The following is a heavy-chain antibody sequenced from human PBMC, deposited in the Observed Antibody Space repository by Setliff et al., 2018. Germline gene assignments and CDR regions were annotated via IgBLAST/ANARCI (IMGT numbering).Heavy chain of an antibody. CDR2: VYTSWST. D-gene: IGHD3-3*01. CDR1: GDSISSRTHY. CDR3: ARVSGFLYVDV. V-gene: IGHV4-61*09. J-gene: IGHJ6*03. Sequence: LSLTCTVSGDSISSRTHYWSWIRQPAGKGLEWIGQVYTSWSTNYNPSLKSRVTISLDTSKNQFSLNLSSLIAADTAVYYCARVSGFLYVDVWGKGTTVTVSS.